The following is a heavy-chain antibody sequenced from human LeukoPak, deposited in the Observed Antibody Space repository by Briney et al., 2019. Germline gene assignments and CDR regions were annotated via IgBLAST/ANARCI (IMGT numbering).Heavy chain of an antibody. CDR3: ASQMATISPYYYMDV. Sequence: ASVTVSYRSSGYTFTIYYMHWVRQAPGQGREGMGVINPRGGSTSYAHKFQGRVTMTRDMSTSTVYMDLSSLRSEDTAVYYCASQMATISPYYYMDVWGKGTTVTVSS. CDR2: INPRGGST. V-gene: IGHV1-46*01. J-gene: IGHJ6*03. CDR1: GYTFTIYY. D-gene: IGHD5-24*01.